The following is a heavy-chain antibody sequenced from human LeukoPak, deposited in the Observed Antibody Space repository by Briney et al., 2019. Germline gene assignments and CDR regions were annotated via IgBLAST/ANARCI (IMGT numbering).Heavy chain of an antibody. CDR2: FDPEDGET. D-gene: IGHD3-3*01. CDR3: ATDKPSGGIWSGYYFVRRAFDI. V-gene: IGHV1-24*01. Sequence: ASVKVSCKVSGYTLTELSMHWVRQAPGKGLEWMGGFDPEDGETLYAQKFQGRVTMTEDTSTDTAYMELSSLRSEDTAVYYCATDKPSGGIWSGYYFVRRAFDIWGQGTMVTVSS. J-gene: IGHJ3*02. CDR1: GYTLTELS.